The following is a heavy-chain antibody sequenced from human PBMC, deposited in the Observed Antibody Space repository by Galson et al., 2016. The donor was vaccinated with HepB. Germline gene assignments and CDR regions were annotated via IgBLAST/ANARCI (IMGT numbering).Heavy chain of an antibody. D-gene: IGHD4-17*01. J-gene: IGHJ3*02. V-gene: IGHV3-53*01. CDR1: GFTVSGKY. Sequence: SLRLSCAASGFTVSGKYMSWVRQVPGKGLEWVSVIYSGGGTNYADSAKGRFTISRDNSKNTLHLQMNSLRAEDTAVYYCASAPDSDDYEWFAFDIWGQGTLVTVSS. CDR3: ASAPDSDDYEWFAFDI. CDR2: IYSGGGT.